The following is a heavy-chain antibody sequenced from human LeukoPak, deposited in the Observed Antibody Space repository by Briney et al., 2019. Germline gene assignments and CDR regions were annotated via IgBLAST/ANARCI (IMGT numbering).Heavy chain of an antibody. J-gene: IGHJ6*02. V-gene: IGHV6-1*01. CDR3: ARAVGFDSGMDV. Sequence: SQTLSLTCALSGDSVSSNRAAWNWIRQSPSRGLEWLGRTYYRSKWYTEYTLSVKSRISIKPDTSKNQFSLQLNSVTPEDTAVYYCARAVGFDSGMDVWGQGTTVTVSS. CDR1: GDSVSSNRAA. D-gene: IGHD2-15*01. CDR2: TYYRSKWYT.